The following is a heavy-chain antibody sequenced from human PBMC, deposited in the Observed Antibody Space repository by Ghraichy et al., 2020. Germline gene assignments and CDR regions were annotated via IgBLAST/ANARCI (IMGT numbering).Heavy chain of an antibody. CDR3: ARASGVIPDY. D-gene: IGHD3-10*01. J-gene: IGHJ4*02. CDR1: GFTFSTYN. V-gene: IGHV3-48*02. Sequence: GGSLRLSCAASGFTFSTYNMNWVHQAPGKGLEWVSYITSSSGIIYYADTVKGRFTISRDNAKNSLYLQMNSLRDEDTAVYYCARASGVIPDYWGQGTLVTVSS. CDR2: ITSSSGII.